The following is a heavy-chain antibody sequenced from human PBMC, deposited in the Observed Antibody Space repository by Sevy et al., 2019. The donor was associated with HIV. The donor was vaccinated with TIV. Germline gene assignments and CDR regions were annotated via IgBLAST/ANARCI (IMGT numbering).Heavy chain of an antibody. CDR2: IKQDGSEK. CDR3: ARTVPLTVYGPAAVWGEDIYFDN. J-gene: IGHJ4*02. D-gene: IGHD2-2*01. Sequence: GGSLRLSCAASGFTFSKYWMSWVRQAPGKGLEWVANIKQDGSEKNYVDSVKGRFTISRDNSKNSLYLQMNSLRVEDTAVYYCARTVPLTVYGPAAVWGEDIYFDNWGQGTLVTVSS. CDR1: GFTFSKYW. V-gene: IGHV3-7*01.